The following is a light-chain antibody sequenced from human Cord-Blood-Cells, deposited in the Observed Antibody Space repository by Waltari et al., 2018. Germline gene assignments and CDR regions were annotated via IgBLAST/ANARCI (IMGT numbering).Light chain of an antibody. J-gene: IGKJ2*01. V-gene: IGKV3-20*01. CDR2: GAS. Sequence: IVLTPSPGTLSLSQGERVTLSCRASQSVSSSYLAWYQQKPGQAPRLLIYGASSRATGIPDRFSGSGSGTDFTLTISRLEPEDFAVYYCQQYGSSPMYTFGQGTKLEIK. CDR3: QQYGSSPMYT. CDR1: QSVSSSY.